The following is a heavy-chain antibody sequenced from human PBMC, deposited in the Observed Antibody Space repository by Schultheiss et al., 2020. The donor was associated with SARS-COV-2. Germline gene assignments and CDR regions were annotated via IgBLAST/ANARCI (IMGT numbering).Heavy chain of an antibody. V-gene: IGHV4-39*01. J-gene: IGHJ6*02. D-gene: IGHD6-13*01. CDR2: IYYSGST. Sequence: SETLSLTCTVSGGSISSSSYYWGWIRQPPGKGLEWIGSIYYSGSTNYNPSLKSRVTISVDTSKNQFSLKLSSVTAADTAVYYCARPEFGSAAGDYGMDVWGQGTTVTVSS. CDR1: GGSISSSSYY. CDR3: ARPEFGSAAGDYGMDV.